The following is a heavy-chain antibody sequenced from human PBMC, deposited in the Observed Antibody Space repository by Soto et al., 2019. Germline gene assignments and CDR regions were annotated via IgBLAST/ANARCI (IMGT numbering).Heavy chain of an antibody. D-gene: IGHD4-17*01. J-gene: IGHJ4*02. CDR2: VSHSGNT. V-gene: IGHV4-34*01. CDR3: ARGGYFYGCVRGPFEY. CDR1: GGSFGGYY. Sequence: QVRLQQWGAGPLKTSETLSLTCSVSGGSFGGYYWTWIRQHPGKGLEWIGDVSHSGNTNYSPSLNARVTISVDPSKNQFSLKLHSVTAADTAVYYCARGGYFYGCVRGPFEYWGQGTLVTVSS.